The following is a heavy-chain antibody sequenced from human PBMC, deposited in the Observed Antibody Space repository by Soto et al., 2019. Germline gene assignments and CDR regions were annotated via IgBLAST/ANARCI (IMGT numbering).Heavy chain of an antibody. V-gene: IGHV1-69*13. CDR1: GGTFSSYA. CDR3: GRYCSGGSCYPSRYYYYGMDV. D-gene: IGHD2-15*01. J-gene: IGHJ6*02. CDR2: IIPIFGTA. Sequence: SVKVSCKASGGTFSSYAISWVRQAPGQGLEWMGGIIPIFGTANYAQKFQGRVTITADESTSTAYMELSSLRSEDTAVYYCGRYCSGGSCYPSRYYYYGMDVWGQGPTVTVSS.